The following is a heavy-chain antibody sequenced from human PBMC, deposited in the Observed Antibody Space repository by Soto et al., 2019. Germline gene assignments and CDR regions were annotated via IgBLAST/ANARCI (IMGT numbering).Heavy chain of an antibody. CDR2: IIPIFGTT. CDR3: ATPKASSGSPKIGYFHYGLDV. J-gene: IGHJ6*02. V-gene: IGHV1-69*01. Sequence: QVQLVQSGAEVKKPGSSVKVSCKSSGGTFSSFAITWVRQAPGQGLEWMGGIIPIFGTTNFAQKFQGRVTIAADASTSTVYMELSSLTFEDAALYYCATPKASSGSPKIGYFHYGLDVWGQGTTVTVSS. CDR1: GGTFSSFA. D-gene: IGHD6-6*01.